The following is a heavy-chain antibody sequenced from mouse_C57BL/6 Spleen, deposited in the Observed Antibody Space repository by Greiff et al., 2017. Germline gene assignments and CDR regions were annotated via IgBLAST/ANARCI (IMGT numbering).Heavy chain of an antibody. J-gene: IGHJ2*01. CDR2: IYPRDGST. V-gene: IGHV1-78*01. CDR3: ARGGDGLLEGYYFDY. D-gene: IGHD2-10*01. Sequence: QVQLQQSDAELVKPGASVKISCKVSGYTFTDHTIHWMKQRPEQGLEWIGYIYPRDGSTKYNEKFKGKATLTADKSSSTAYMQLNSLTSEDSAVYFCARGGDGLLEGYYFDYWGQGITLTVSS. CDR1: GYTFTDHT.